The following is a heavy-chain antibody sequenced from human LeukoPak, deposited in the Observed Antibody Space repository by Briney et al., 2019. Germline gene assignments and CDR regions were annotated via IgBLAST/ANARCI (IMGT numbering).Heavy chain of an antibody. CDR1: GFTFSSYA. D-gene: IGHD3-22*01. CDR2: ISYDGSNK. CDR3: AREDSSGYVNAFDI. Sequence: GGSLRLSCAASGFTFSSYAMHWVRQAPGKGLEWVAVISYDGSNKYYADSVKGRFTISRDNSKNTLYLQMNSLRAEDTAVYYCAREDSSGYVNAFDIWGQGQWSPSLQ. V-gene: IGHV3-30*04. J-gene: IGHJ3*02.